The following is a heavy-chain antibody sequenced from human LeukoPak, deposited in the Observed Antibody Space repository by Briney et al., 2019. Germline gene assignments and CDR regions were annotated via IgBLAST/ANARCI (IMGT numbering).Heavy chain of an antibody. D-gene: IGHD3-10*01. CDR1: GGSISSSNW. J-gene: IGHJ4*02. Sequence: PSGTLSLTCAVSGGSISSSNWWSWVRQPPGKGLEWIGYIYYTGSTNYNPSLKSRVTISVDTSKNQFSLKLSSVTAADTAVYYCARHLDYYGSGTYEFWGQGTLVTVSS. V-gene: IGHV4-4*02. CDR3: ARHLDYYGSGTYEF. CDR2: IYYTGST.